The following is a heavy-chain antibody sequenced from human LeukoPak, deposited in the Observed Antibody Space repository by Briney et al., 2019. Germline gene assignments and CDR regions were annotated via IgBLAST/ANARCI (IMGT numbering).Heavy chain of an antibody. J-gene: IGHJ3*01. CDR1: GYSFTAYY. CDR2: INPKSGNT. CDR3: ASGWGSWADAFHV. Sequence: RASVKVSCKASGYSFTAYYMHWVRQAPGQGLEWMGWINPKSGNTNYAQKFHGRVTMTRDTSISTAYMELIGLTSDDTAVYFCASGWGSWADAFHVWGQGTMVIVSS. D-gene: IGHD6-19*01. V-gene: IGHV1-2*02.